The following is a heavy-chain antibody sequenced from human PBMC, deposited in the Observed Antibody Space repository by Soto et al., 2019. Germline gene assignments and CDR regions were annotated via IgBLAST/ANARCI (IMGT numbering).Heavy chain of an antibody. Sequence: QLQLQESGPGLVKSSETLSLTCSVSGASVSSSHYWGWLRQPPGKGLEWIGSVSYSGSPYYSPSFKSRITISVDTSNNQFSLRVRSVTATDTAVYFCARHYNTGAFFDYWGQGKLVTVSS. CDR3: ARHYNTGAFFDY. CDR2: VSYSGSP. CDR1: GASVSSSHY. V-gene: IGHV4-39*01. D-gene: IGHD1-20*01. J-gene: IGHJ4*02.